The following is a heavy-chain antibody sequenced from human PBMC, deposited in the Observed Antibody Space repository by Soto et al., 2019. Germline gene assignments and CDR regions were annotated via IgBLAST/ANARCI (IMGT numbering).Heavy chain of an antibody. CDR1: DGCSTRWY. Sequence: SETRSVTCRVADGCSTRWYASWIRQPPCKGLEWIGYIYYSGSTNYNPSLKSRVTISVDTSKNQFSLKLSSVTAADTAVYYCARVDDFWSGYAPGNYYYYSGLDVWGQGTTVPVSS. V-gene: IGHV4-59*01. D-gene: IGHD3-3*01. J-gene: IGHJ6*02. CDR2: IYYSGST. CDR3: ARVDDFWSGYAPGNYYYYSGLDV.